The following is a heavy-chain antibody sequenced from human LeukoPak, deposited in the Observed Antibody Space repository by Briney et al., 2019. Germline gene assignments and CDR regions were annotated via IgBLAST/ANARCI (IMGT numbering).Heavy chain of an antibody. Sequence: GGSLRLSCAASGFTFSNNGMSWVRQAPGKGLEWVSAISGSGGSTYYADSVKGRFTISRDNSKNTLYLQMNSLRAEDTAVYYCAKDTEMATISYFDYWGQGTLVTVSS. V-gene: IGHV3-23*01. CDR3: AKDTEMATISYFDY. D-gene: IGHD5-24*01. CDR2: ISGSGGST. CDR1: GFTFSNNG. J-gene: IGHJ4*02.